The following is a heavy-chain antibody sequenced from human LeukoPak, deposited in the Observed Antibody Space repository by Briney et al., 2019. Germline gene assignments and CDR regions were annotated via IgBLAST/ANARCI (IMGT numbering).Heavy chain of an antibody. Sequence: GGSLRPSCAASGFTFSTAWMSWVRQAPGKGLEWVGRIKSKTDGGTTDYAAPVKGRFTISRDDSKNTLYLQMNSLKTEDTAVYYCTTGYDYVWGSYRYYFDYWGQGTLVTVSS. CDR3: TTGYDYVWGSYRYYFDY. J-gene: IGHJ4*02. V-gene: IGHV3-15*01. CDR2: IKSKTDGGTT. CDR1: GFTFSTAW. D-gene: IGHD3-16*02.